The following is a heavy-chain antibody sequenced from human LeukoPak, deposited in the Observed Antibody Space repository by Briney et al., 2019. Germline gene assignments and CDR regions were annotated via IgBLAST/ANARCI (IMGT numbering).Heavy chain of an antibody. J-gene: IGHJ5*02. CDR3: ARYCSSTNCYKGGFDP. Sequence: SETLSLTCTVPGGSISSGCYYWSWIRQHPGKGLEWIGYIYYSGSTYSNPSLKSRVTISVDTSKNQFSLNLSSVTAADTAVYYCARYCSSTNCYKGGFDPWGQGTLVTVSS. D-gene: IGHD2-2*02. CDR2: IYYSGST. CDR1: GGSISSGCYY. V-gene: IGHV4-31*03.